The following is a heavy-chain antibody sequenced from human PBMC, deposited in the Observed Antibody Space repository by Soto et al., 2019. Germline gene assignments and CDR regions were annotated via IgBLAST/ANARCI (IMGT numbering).Heavy chain of an antibody. J-gene: IGHJ4*02. V-gene: IGHV3-23*01. D-gene: IGHD3-22*01. CDR3: ARRTYYYDSSGYPDY. Sequence: GGSLRLSCAASGFTFSSYAMSWVRQAPGKGLEWVSAISGSGGITYYADSVKGRFTISRDNSKNTLYLQMNSLRAEDTAVYYCARRTYYYDSSGYPDYWGQGPLVTVSS. CDR2: ISGSGGIT. CDR1: GFTFSSYA.